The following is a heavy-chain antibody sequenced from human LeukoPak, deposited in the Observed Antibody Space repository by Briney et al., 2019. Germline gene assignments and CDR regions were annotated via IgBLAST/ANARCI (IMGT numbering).Heavy chain of an antibody. D-gene: IGHD5-12*01. V-gene: IGHV3-23*01. Sequence: GGSLRLSCAASGFTFSSDAMSWVRQAPGKGLEWVTAISGSGGSTYYADSVKGRFTISRDNSKNTLYLQMNSLRAEDTAVYYCAKDGAWLRFDDWGQGILVTVSS. CDR2: ISGSGGST. J-gene: IGHJ4*02. CDR1: GFTFSSDA. CDR3: AKDGAWLRFDD.